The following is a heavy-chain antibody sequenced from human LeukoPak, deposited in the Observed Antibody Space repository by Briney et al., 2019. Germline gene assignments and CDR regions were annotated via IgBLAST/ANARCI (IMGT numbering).Heavy chain of an antibody. CDR2: IYYSGST. CDR1: GGSISSSSYY. CDR3: AGSSLGFWFDP. D-gene: IGHD2-15*01. Sequence: SETLSLTCTVSGGSISSSSYYWGWIRQPPGKGLEWIGSIYYSGSTYYNPSLKSRVTISVDTSKNQFSLKLSSVTAADTAVYYCAGSSLGFWFDPWGQGTLVTVSS. V-gene: IGHV4-39*07. J-gene: IGHJ5*02.